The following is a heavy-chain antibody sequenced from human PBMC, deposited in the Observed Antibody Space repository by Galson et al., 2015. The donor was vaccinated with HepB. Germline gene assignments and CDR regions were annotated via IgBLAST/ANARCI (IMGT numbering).Heavy chain of an antibody. CDR1: GFTFGDYA. J-gene: IGHJ4*02. Sequence: SLRLSCAASGFTFGDYAMHWVRQAPGKGLEWVSGISWDSGSIGYADSVKGRFTISRDNAKNSLYLQMNSLRAEDTALYYCAKGACSSASCYTENFDYWGQGTLVTVSS. CDR2: ISWDSGSI. D-gene: IGHD2-2*02. CDR3: AKGACSSASCYTENFDY. V-gene: IGHV3-9*01.